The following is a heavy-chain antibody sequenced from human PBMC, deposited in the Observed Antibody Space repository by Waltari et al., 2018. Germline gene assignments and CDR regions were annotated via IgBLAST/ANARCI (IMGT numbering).Heavy chain of an antibody. Sequence: QVQLVQSGAEVKKPGASVKVSCKASGYTFTGYYMHWVRQAPGQGLEWMGRINPNSGGTNYAQKVQGRVTMTRDTSISTAYMELSRLRSDDTAVYYCARDRRGSGSYYNHGFSNYWGQGTLVTVSS. CDR2: INPNSGGT. CDR1: GYTFTGYY. CDR3: ARDRRGSGSYYNHGFSNY. J-gene: IGHJ4*02. V-gene: IGHV1-2*06. D-gene: IGHD3-10*01.